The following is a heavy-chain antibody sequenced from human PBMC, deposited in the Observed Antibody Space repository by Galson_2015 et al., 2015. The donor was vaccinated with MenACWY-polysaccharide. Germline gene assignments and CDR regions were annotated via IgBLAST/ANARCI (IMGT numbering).Heavy chain of an antibody. Sequence: SLRLSCAASGFAFSTYAFHWVRQAPGKGLQYVSAISSSGGGTFYADSVKGRFTVSRDNSKNTLYLQMDNLRVEDMGVYYCAREKRITSYYDYWGQGTLVSVSS. J-gene: IGHJ4*02. V-gene: IGHV3-64*02. CDR2: ISSSGGGT. CDR1: GFAFSTYA. CDR3: AREKRITSYYDY. D-gene: IGHD3-16*01.